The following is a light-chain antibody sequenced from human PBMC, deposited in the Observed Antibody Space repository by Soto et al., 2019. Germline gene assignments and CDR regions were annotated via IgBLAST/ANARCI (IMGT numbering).Light chain of an antibody. CDR1: SSNIGSKT. CDR3: AAWDNSLSGVV. CDR2: TND. V-gene: IGLV1-44*01. J-gene: IGLJ2*01. Sequence: QSVLTQPPSASGIPGQRVTISCSGSSSNIGSKTVNWYQQLPGTAPKVLIYTNDQRPSGVPDRFSGSKSGTSASLAISGLQSEDVADYYCAAWDNSLSGVVFGGGTKLTVL.